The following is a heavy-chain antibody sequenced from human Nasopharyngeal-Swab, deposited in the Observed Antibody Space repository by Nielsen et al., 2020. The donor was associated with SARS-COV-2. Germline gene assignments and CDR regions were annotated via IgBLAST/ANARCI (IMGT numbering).Heavy chain of an antibody. CDR1: GGSISSGGYY. D-gene: IGHD1-26*01. V-gene: IGHV4-31*03. Sequence: LRLSCTVSGGSISSGGYYWSWMRQHPGKGLEWIGYVISSGSTYYSPSLKSRLSISVDTSNTQFSLRLSSVTAADTGVYYRARGDIVGATNVWFDPWGQGTLVTVSS. CDR2: VISSGST. J-gene: IGHJ5*02. CDR3: ARGDIVGATNVWFDP.